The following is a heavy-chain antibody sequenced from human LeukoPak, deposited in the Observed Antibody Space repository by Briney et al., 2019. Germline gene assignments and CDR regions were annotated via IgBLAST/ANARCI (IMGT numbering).Heavy chain of an antibody. V-gene: IGHV4-4*07. CDR1: GGSISSYY. J-gene: IGHJ6*03. CDR3: ARDQVTAKIPAAISYCYYMDV. Sequence: SETLSLTCAVSGGSISSYYWSWIRQPAGKGLEWIGRIYTSGSTNYNPSLKSRVTMSVDTSKNQFSLKLSSVTAADTAVYYCARDQVTAKIPAAISYCYYMDVWGKGTTVTVSS. D-gene: IGHD2-2*01. CDR2: IYTSGST.